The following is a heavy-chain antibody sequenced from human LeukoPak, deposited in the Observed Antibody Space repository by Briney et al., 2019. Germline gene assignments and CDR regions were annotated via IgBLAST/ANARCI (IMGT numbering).Heavy chain of an antibody. D-gene: IGHD2-8*01. V-gene: IGHV3-33*01. CDR1: GFIFSNDA. CDR2: IWFDKNQ. J-gene: IGHJ6*02. CDR3: ARDRHCVNGVCHSPPGMDV. Sequence: GGSLRLSCAASGFIFSNDAMHWVRQAPGKGLEWVADIWFDKNQHFADSVKGRFAISRDNSKNTVYLQINSLRAEDTAVYYCARDRHCVNGVCHSPPGMDVWGQGTTVTVSS.